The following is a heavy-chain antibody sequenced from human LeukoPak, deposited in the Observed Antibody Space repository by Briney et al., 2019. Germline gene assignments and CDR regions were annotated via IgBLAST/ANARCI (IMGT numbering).Heavy chain of an antibody. CDR3: ARVRGLGVISPYFDY. Sequence: SETLSLTCSVSGGSISSHCWGWIRPPPGKGLEWLGCINYSGSTHYNPSLESRVTISAATSKNQFPLKLSSVTAADTAVYYCARVRGLGVISPYFDYWGQGILVTVSS. J-gene: IGHJ4*02. CDR1: GGSISSHC. CDR2: INYSGST. D-gene: IGHD3-16*02. V-gene: IGHV4-59*08.